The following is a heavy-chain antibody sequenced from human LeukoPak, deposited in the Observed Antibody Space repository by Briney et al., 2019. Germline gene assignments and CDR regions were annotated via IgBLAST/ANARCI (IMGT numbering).Heavy chain of an antibody. V-gene: IGHV1-46*01. D-gene: IGHD2-21*02. CDR3: ARTYCAEDCSIRYFDY. CDR1: GYTFSNYN. CDR2: INPSGGDT. Sequence: ASVKVSCKASGYTFSNYNVHWVRQAPGQGLEWLGIINPSGGDTKYAQKFQGRVTLTRDKSTSTVYMELSSLTSDDTAVYYCARTYCAEDCSIRYFDYWGQGTLVTVSS. J-gene: IGHJ4*02.